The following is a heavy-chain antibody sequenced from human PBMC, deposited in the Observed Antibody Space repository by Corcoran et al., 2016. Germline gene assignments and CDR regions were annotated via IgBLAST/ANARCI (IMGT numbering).Heavy chain of an antibody. Sequence: QVQLVQSGAEVKKPGSSVKVSCKASGGTFSSYAISWVRQAPGQGLEWMGGIIPIFGTANYAQKFQGRVTITADKSTSTAYMELSSLRSEDTAVYYCARDYYDSSGYFDFHYYYYGMDVWGQGTTVTVSS. CDR3: ARDYYDSSGYFDFHYYYYGMDV. J-gene: IGHJ6*02. V-gene: IGHV1-69*06. CDR2: IIPIFGTA. D-gene: IGHD3-22*01. CDR1: GGTFSSYA.